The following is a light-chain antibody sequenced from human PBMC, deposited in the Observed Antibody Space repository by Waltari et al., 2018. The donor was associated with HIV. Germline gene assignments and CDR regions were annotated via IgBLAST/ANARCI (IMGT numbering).Light chain of an antibody. CDR2: VG. CDR1: QGPSSW. Sequence: DIQMTQSPSSVSASVGDRVTITCRASQGPSSWLAWYQQKPGKAPKLLMYVGQTGVPSRFSGSGSGTDFTLSISNVQPEDFATYYCQLANSFPPITFGQGTRLEVK. CDR3: QLANSFPPIT. V-gene: IGKV1-12*01. J-gene: IGKJ5*01.